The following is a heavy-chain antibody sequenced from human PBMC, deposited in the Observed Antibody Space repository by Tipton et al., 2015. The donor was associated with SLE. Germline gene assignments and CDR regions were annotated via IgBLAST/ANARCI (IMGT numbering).Heavy chain of an antibody. CDR3: ARVPFGEAHLDY. CDR2: IYYSGST. J-gene: IGHJ4*02. Sequence: TLSLTCTVSGGSISSYYWSWIRQPPGKGLEWIGYIYYSGSTYYSPSLKSRVIISVDTSKNQFYLKLSSVTAADTAVYYCARVPFGEAHLDYWGQGTLVTVSS. CDR1: GGSISSYY. D-gene: IGHD3-10*01. V-gene: IGHV4-59*12.